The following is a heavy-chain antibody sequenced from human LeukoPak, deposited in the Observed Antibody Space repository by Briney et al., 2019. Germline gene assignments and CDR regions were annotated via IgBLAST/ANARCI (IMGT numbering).Heavy chain of an antibody. J-gene: IGHJ4*02. CDR2: IKTNTGNP. D-gene: IGHD5-18*01. Sequence: ASVKVSCKASGYSFTTYAMNWVRQAPGQGVEWMGWIKTNTGNPTYAQGFTGGVVFSLDTSVSTAYLQISSLKAEDTAVYYCARVGYSYGYSFDYWGQGTLVTVSS. CDR3: ARVGYSYGYSFDY. V-gene: IGHV7-4-1*02. CDR1: GYSFTTYA.